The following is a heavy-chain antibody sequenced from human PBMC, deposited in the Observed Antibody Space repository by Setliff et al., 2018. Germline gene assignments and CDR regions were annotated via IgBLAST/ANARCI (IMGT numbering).Heavy chain of an antibody. CDR2: LNTDGSDT. V-gene: IGHV3-74*01. CDR1: GFTFSGYA. Sequence: PGGSLRLSCAASGFTFSGYAMTWGRQAPGKGLVWVSCLNTDGSDTFYADSVKGRFTISRDNAKNTLYLQMNSLTAEDTAIYYCASKVSTGYWGQGTLVTVSS. J-gene: IGHJ4*02. D-gene: IGHD5-12*01. CDR3: ASKVSTGY.